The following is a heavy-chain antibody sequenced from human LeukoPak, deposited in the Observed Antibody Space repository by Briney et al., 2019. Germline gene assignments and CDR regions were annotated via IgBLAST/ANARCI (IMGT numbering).Heavy chain of an antibody. CDR2: ISGSGDST. CDR1: GFTFSNYA. D-gene: IGHD6-13*01. CDR3: ALTHNTAAAGLGWFDP. V-gene: IGHV3-23*01. J-gene: IGHJ5*02. Sequence: GGSLRLSCAASGFTFSNYAMSWVRQAPGKGLEWVSAISGSGDSTYYADSVKGRFTISRDNSKNTLYLQMNSLRAEDTAVYYCALTHNTAAAGLGWFDPWGQGTLVTVSS.